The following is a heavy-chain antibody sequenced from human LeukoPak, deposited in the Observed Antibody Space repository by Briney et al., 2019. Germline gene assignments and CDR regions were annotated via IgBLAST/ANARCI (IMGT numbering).Heavy chain of an antibody. CDR3: ARVDWLANHYYYMDV. V-gene: IGHV4-38-2*02. CDR2: MFHSGST. CDR1: GYSITRGYF. Sequence: SETLSLTCTVSGYSITRGYFWGWIRQSPGKGLEWIASMFHSGSTYYNPSLKSRVTMSVDTSKNQFSLKLSSVTAADTAVYYCARVDWLANHYYYMDVWGKGTTVTVSS. J-gene: IGHJ6*03. D-gene: IGHD2-21*01.